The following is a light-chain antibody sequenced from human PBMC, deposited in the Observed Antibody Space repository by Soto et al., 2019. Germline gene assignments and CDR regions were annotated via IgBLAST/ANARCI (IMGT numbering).Light chain of an antibody. Sequence: EIVLTQSPGTLSLSPGERATLSCRASQSVSSYLAWYQQKPGQAPRLLIYDASNRATGIPARFSGSGSGTDFTLTISSLEPGDFAVYYCQQRSNWPLRTFGQGTKVDIK. V-gene: IGKV3-11*01. CDR2: DAS. CDR3: QQRSNWPLRT. CDR1: QSVSSY. J-gene: IGKJ1*01.